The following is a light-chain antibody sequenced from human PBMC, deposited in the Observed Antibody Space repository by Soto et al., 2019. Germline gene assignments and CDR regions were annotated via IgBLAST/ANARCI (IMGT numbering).Light chain of an antibody. J-gene: IGLJ2*01. V-gene: IGLV2-14*01. CDR2: EVS. Sequence: QSALTQPASVSGSPGQSITISCTGTSSDVGIYNYVSWYQQHPGKAPKVIICEVSNRPSGVSNRFSGSKSGNTASLTISGLRSEDEADYHCAAWDDSLSGLVFGGGTKVTVL. CDR3: AAWDDSLSGLV. CDR1: SSDVGIYNY.